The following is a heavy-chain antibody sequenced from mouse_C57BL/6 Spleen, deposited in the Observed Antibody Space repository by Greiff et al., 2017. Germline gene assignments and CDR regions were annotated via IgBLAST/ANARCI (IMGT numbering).Heavy chain of an antibody. CDR2: INPNYGTT. J-gene: IGHJ4*01. CDR3: VRASGSSYSPMDY. CDR1: GYSFTDYN. D-gene: IGHD1-1*01. Sequence: EVQLQESGPELVKPGASVKISCKASGYSFTDYNMNWVKQSNGKSLEWIGVINPNYGTTSYNQKFKGKATLTVDQSSSTAYMQLNSLTSEDSAVYYCVRASGSSYSPMDYWGQGTSVTVAS. V-gene: IGHV1-39*01.